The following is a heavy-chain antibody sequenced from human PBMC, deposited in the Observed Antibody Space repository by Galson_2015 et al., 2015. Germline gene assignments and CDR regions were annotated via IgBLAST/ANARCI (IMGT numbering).Heavy chain of an antibody. Sequence: SVKVSCKASGYTFTSYAMHWVRQAPGQRLEWMGWINAGNGNTKYSQKFQGRVTITRDTFASTAYMELSSLRSEGTAVYYCARAVAVAGMDYWGQGTLVTVSS. CDR2: INAGNGNT. J-gene: IGHJ4*02. V-gene: IGHV1-3*01. CDR1: GYTFTSYA. D-gene: IGHD6-19*01. CDR3: ARAVAVAGMDY.